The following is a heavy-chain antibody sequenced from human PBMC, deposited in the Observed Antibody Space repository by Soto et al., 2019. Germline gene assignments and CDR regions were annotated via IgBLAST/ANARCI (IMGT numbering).Heavy chain of an antibody. CDR2: ISPDSGNT. Sequence: GASVKVSCKASGYSLTDYAITWVRQASGQGLEYVGWISPDSGNTDYAHKFQGRVTMTSNTSINTAYMEVSSLRSDDTAVYYCARVYGYYYHYMDVWGKGTTVTVSS. D-gene: IGHD2-8*01. CDR1: GYSLTDYA. CDR3: ARVYGYYYHYMDV. V-gene: IGHV1-8*01. J-gene: IGHJ6*03.